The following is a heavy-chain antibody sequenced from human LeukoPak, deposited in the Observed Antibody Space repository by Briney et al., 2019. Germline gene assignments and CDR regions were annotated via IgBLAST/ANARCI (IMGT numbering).Heavy chain of an antibody. Sequence: SGTLSLTCAVSGGSISSSNWWSWVRQPPGKGLEWIGEIYHSGSTNYNPSLKSRVTISVDKSKNQFSLKLSSVTAADTAVYYCARFNYYDSSGYYYWGQGTLVTVSS. CDR1: GGSISSSNW. CDR2: IYHSGST. CDR3: ARFNYYDSSGYYY. J-gene: IGHJ4*02. D-gene: IGHD3-22*01. V-gene: IGHV4-4*02.